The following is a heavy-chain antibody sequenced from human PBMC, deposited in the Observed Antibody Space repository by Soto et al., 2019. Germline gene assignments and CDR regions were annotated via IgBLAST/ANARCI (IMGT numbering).Heavy chain of an antibody. J-gene: IGHJ6*02. Sequence: QVQLQQSGPGLVKPSETLSLICTVSGASVNNYYWSWIRQPAGGGLEWIGRVLTNGGANYNPSLKSRVTMSVDTSKNQCSLNLRSVTAADKAVYFCARDFPTNYCNYGLDVWGQGTTVPVAS. CDR1: GASVNNYY. CDR3: ARDFPTNYCNYGLDV. CDR2: VLTNGGA. V-gene: IGHV4-4*07.